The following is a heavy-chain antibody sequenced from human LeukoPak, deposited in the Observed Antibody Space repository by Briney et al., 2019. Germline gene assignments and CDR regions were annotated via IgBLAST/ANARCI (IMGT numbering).Heavy chain of an antibody. CDR2: ISYDGSNK. Sequence: GGSLRLSCAASAFTFSNYTMHWVRQAPGKGLEWVAVISYDGSNKYYADSVKGRFTISRDNSKNTLYLQMNSPRGEDTAVYYCARIPRTWLRFPYFDYWGQGTLVTVSS. V-gene: IGHV3-30-3*01. CDR1: AFTFSNYT. J-gene: IGHJ4*02. D-gene: IGHD5-12*01. CDR3: ARIPRTWLRFPYFDY.